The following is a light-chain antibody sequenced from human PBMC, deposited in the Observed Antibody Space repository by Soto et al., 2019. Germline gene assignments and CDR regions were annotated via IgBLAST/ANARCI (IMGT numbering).Light chain of an antibody. Sequence: IQLTQSPSSLSASVGDRVTITCRASQGISSYLGWYQQKPGKAPHLLIYDASTLHSGVPSRFSGGGSGTNFTLTISSLKPEDCGTYYCQQVNVYPSTFGGGNTVAIK. CDR2: DAS. CDR1: QGISSY. CDR3: QQVNVYPST. V-gene: IGKV1-9*01. J-gene: IGKJ4*01.